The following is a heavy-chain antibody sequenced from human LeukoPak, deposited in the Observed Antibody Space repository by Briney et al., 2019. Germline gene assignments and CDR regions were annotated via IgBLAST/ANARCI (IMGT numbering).Heavy chain of an antibody. CDR2: INWNGGST. D-gene: IGHD1-1*01. CDR3: ARVLGVPYNWLDL. V-gene: IGHV3-20*04. Sequence: PGGSLRLSCAAYGFTLDDYGMSWVRQAPGKGLERVSGINWNGGSTGYTDSEKGRFTISRDNAKNSLYLQMNSLRAEDTALYYCARVLGVPYNWLDLWGQGTLVTVSS. CDR1: GFTLDDYG. J-gene: IGHJ5*02.